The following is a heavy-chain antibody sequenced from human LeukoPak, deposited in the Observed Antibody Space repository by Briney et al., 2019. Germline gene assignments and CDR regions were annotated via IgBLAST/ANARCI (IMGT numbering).Heavy chain of an antibody. V-gene: IGHV1-18*01. CDR2: ISAYNGNT. D-gene: IGHD4/OR15-4a*01. CDR3: SRSLRVGASRNPSAF. Sequence: AASVKVSFKASGYTFTSYGISWVRQAPGQGLEWMGWISAYNGNTNYAQKLQGRGTMTTDTSTSTAYMELSSLRSEDTAVYYCSRSLRVGASRNPSAFWGQGTLVTVSS. J-gene: IGHJ4*02. CDR1: GYTFTSYG.